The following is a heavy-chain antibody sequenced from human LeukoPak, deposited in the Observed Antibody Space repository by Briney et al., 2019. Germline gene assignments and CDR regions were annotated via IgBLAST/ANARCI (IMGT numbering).Heavy chain of an antibody. CDR3: ARVRLGYCSGGSCYSVRGWFDP. D-gene: IGHD2-15*01. Sequence: SETLSLTCAVYGGSFSGYYWSWIRQPPGKGLEWIGEINHSGSTNYNPSLKSRVTISVDTSKNQFSLKLSSVTAADTAVYYCARVRLGYCSGGSCYSVRGWFDPWGQGTLVTVSS. CDR2: INHSGST. V-gene: IGHV4-34*01. CDR1: GGSFSGYY. J-gene: IGHJ5*02.